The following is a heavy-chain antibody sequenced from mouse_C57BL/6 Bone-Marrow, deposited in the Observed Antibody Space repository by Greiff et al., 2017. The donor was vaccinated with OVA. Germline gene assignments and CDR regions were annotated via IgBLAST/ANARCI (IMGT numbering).Heavy chain of an antibody. CDR3: AVGLPEFDY. V-gene: IGHV1-74*01. Sequence: QVQLQQPGAELVKPGASVKVSCTASGYTFTSYWMHWVKQRPGHGLEWIGRIHPSDSDTNYNQKFKGKATLTVDKSSLTAYMQRSSLTSEDSEVYYCAVGLPEFDYWGQGTTLTVSS. J-gene: IGHJ2*01. CDR1: GYTFTSYW. CDR2: IHPSDSDT. D-gene: IGHD3-1*01.